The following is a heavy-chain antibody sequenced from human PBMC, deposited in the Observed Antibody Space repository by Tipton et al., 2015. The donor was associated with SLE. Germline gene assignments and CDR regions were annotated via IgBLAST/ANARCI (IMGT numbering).Heavy chain of an antibody. Sequence: GLVKPSETLSLTCAVSGYSISSGYYWGWIRQPPGKGLEWIGSIYHSGSTYYNPSLKSRVTIAVDTSKNQFSLKVSSVTAADTAVYYCARAEAVAAVHYWGQGTLVTVSS. CDR3: ARAEAVAAVHY. CDR1: GYSISSGYY. D-gene: IGHD6-19*01. V-gene: IGHV4-38-2*01. CDR2: IYHSGST. J-gene: IGHJ4*02.